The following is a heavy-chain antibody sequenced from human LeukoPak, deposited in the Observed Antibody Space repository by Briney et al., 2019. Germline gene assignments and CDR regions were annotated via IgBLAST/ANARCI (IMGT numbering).Heavy chain of an antibody. Sequence: PGGSLRLSCAAFGFTFSNYAMSWVRQAPGKGLEWVSGISGSGGSTFYADSVKGRFTISRDYSKNTLYLHMNSLRAEDTAVYYCAKDRLSGTFDGFDIWGQGTMVTVSS. V-gene: IGHV3-23*01. D-gene: IGHD2-8*01. CDR1: GFTFSNYA. CDR3: AKDRLSGTFDGFDI. CDR2: ISGSGGST. J-gene: IGHJ3*02.